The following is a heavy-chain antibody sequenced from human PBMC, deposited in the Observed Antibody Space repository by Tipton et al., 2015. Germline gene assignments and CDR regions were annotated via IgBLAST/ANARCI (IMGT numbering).Heavy chain of an antibody. CDR2: ISHSGNT. CDR1: AYSISSDYY. Sequence: TLSLTCAVSAYSISSDYYWGWIRQPPGKGLEWIGSISHSGNTYYNPSLKSLVTMSRDTSKNQFSLKLTSVTAADTAVYYCACQDYDSLTRDYQTVDYWGQGTLVTVSS. CDR3: ACQDYDSLTRDYQTVDY. D-gene: IGHD3-9*01. J-gene: IGHJ4*02. V-gene: IGHV4-38-2*01.